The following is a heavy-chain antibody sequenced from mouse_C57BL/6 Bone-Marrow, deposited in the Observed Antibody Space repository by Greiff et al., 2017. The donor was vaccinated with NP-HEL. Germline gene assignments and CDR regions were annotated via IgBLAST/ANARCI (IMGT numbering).Heavy chain of an antibody. J-gene: IGHJ3*01. CDR3: TSNGRFAY. V-gene: IGHV1-15*01. Sequence: VQLQQSGAELVRPGASVTLSCKASGYTFTDYEMHWVKQTHVHGLEWIGAIDPETGGTAYNQKFKGKAILTADKSSSTAYMELRSLTSEDSAVYYCTSNGRFAYWGQGTLVTVSA. CDR2: IDPETGGT. CDR1: GYTFTDYE.